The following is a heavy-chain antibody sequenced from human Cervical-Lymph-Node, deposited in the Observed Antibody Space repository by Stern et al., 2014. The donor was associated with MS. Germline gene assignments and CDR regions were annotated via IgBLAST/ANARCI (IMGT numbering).Heavy chain of an antibody. CDR1: GFTFSSYW. CDR2: LNSDGTTT. CDR3: ARGYCSGGSCYLFDY. J-gene: IGHJ4*02. Sequence: EVQLVESGGGLVQPGGSLRLSCATSGFTFSSYWMHWVRQAPGKGLEWVSRLNSDGTTTVSADSVKGRFTISRDNAKNTVYLQMNSLTAEDTALYYCARGYCSGGSCYLFDYWGQGTLVTVSS. D-gene: IGHD2-15*01. V-gene: IGHV3-74*01.